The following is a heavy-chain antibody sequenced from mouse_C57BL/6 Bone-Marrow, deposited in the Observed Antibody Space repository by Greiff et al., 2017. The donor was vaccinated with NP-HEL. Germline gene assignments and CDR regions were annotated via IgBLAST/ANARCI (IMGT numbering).Heavy chain of an antibody. CDR3: ANYGNYGWFAY. D-gene: IGHD2-1*01. CDR1: GYTFTSYT. J-gene: IGHJ3*01. CDR2: INPSSGYT. V-gene: IGHV1-4*01. Sequence: QVHVKQSGAELARPGASVKMSCKASGYTFTSYTMHWVKQRPGQGLEWIGYINPSSGYTKYNQKFKDKATLTADKSSSTAYMQLSSLTSEDSAVYYCANYGNYGWFAYWGQGTLVTVSA.